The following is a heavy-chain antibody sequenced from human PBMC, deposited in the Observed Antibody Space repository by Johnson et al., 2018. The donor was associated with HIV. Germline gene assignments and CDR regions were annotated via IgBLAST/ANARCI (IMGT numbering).Heavy chain of an antibody. J-gene: IGHJ3*02. V-gene: IGHV3-30*04. Sequence: VQLMESGGGVVQPGTSLRLSCAASGFTFSSYAMHWVRQAPGKGLEWVAVISYDGSNKYYADSVKGRFTISRDNSKNTLYLQMNSLRAEDTAVYYCAKDQGDEAFDIWGQGTMVTVSS. CDR2: ISYDGSNK. CDR1: GFTFSSYA. CDR3: AKDQGDEAFDI. D-gene: IGHD2-21*01.